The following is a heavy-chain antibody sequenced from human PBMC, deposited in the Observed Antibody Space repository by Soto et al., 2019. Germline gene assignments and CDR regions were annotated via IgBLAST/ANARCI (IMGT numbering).Heavy chain of an antibody. D-gene: IGHD5-18*01. CDR2: IYYSGSA. J-gene: IGHJ4*02. CDR3: VSGYPWVGFDY. Sequence: PSETLSLICTVSGGSISRSDYYWGWIRQPPGKGLEWIGNIYYSGSASYNPSLKSRVTISVDTSKNQVSLKLSSVTAADTAVYIRVSGYPWVGFDYWGQGTLVTVSS. V-gene: IGHV4-39*01. CDR1: GGSISRSDYY.